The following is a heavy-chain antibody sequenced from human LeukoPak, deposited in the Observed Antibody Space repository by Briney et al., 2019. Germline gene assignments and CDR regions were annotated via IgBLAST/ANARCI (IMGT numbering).Heavy chain of an antibody. CDR2: INHSGST. V-gene: IGHV4-34*01. CDR3: ARHSESVGTGGFDP. Sequence: GSLRLSCAASGFTFSNYAMRWVRQAPGKGLEWIGEINHSGSTNYNPSLKSRVTISVDTSKNQFSLKLSSVTAADTAVYYCARHSESVGTGGFDPWGQGTLVTVSS. CDR1: GFTFSNYA. D-gene: IGHD1-14*01. J-gene: IGHJ5*02.